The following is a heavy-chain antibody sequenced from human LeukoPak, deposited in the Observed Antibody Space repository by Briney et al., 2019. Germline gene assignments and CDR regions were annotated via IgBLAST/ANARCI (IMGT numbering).Heavy chain of an antibody. D-gene: IGHD6-19*01. J-gene: IGHJ5*02. Sequence: SGTLSLTCAVSGGSISSNNWWSWVRQPPGKGLEWLGEIYHSGSTNYNPSLKSRVTISVDTSKNQFSLKLSSVTATDTAVYYCARRRAGRDWFDPWGQGTLVTVSS. V-gene: IGHV4-4*02. CDR1: GGSISSNNW. CDR3: ARRRAGRDWFDP. CDR2: IYHSGST.